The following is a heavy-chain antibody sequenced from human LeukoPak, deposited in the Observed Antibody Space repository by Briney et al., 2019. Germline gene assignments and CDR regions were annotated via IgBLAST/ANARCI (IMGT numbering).Heavy chain of an antibody. CDR2: IWYDGSNK. D-gene: IGHD5-24*01. J-gene: IGHJ3*02. Sequence: PGGSLRLSCAASEFTFSSFAMSWVCQAPGKGLEWEAVIWYDGSNKYNADSVKGRFTISRDNSKNTLYLQMNSLRAEDTAVFYCARGRRRDANTFDAFDIWGQGTMVTVSS. V-gene: IGHV3-33*08. CDR1: EFTFSSFA. CDR3: ARGRRRDANTFDAFDI.